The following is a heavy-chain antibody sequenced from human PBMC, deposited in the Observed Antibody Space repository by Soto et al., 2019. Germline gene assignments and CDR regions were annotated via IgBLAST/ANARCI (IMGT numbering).Heavy chain of an antibody. Sequence: GGSLRLSCAASGFTFSSYWMSWVRQAPGKGLEWVANIKQDGSEKYYVDSVKGRFTISRDNAKNSLYLQMNSLRAEDTAVYYCARDRYGSGSYYYYYYYYMDVWGKGTTVTVSS. CDR2: IKQDGSEK. CDR3: ARDRYGSGSYYYYYYYYMDV. D-gene: IGHD3-10*01. CDR1: GFTFSSYW. J-gene: IGHJ6*03. V-gene: IGHV3-7*01.